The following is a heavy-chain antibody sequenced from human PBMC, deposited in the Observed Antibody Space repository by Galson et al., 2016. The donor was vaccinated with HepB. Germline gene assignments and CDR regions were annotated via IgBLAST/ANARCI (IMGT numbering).Heavy chain of an antibody. J-gene: IGHJ4*02. CDR1: GFTFDDYA. V-gene: IGHV3-9*01. Sequence: SLRLSCAASGFTFDDYAMHWVRQAPGKGLEWVSGISWNSGNIGYADSVKGRFTISRDNAQNSLYLQMNSLRAEDTALYYCAKGFDSRRAGWYNYWGQGTLVTVSS. CDR3: AKGFDSRRAGWYNY. CDR2: ISWNSGNI. D-gene: IGHD6-19*01.